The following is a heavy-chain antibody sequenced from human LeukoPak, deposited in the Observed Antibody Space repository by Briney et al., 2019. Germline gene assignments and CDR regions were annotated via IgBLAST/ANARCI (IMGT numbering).Heavy chain of an antibody. V-gene: IGHV3-21*04. J-gene: IGHJ4*02. D-gene: IGHD3-3*01. Sequence: GGSLRLSCAASGFTFSTYHMHWVRQAPGKGLEWVSTISSSGDSFKYYADSVKGRFTVSRDNARNSLYLQMDSLRAEDTAVYYCARGTYWSPLDFDYWGQGTLVTVSS. CDR2: ISSSGDSFK. CDR3: ARGTYWSPLDFDY. CDR1: GFTFSTYH.